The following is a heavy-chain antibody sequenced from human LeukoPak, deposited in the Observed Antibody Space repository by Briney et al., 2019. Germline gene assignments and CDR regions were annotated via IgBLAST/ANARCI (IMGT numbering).Heavy chain of an antibody. V-gene: IGHV4-59*01. Sequence: SETQSLTCTVSGGSISSYYWSWIRQPPGKGLEWIGYIYYSGSTNYNPSLKSRVTISVDTSKNQFSLKLSSVTAADTAVYYCARDFRDAFDIWGQGTMVTVSS. J-gene: IGHJ3*02. CDR2: IYYSGST. CDR1: GGSISSYY. CDR3: ARDFRDAFDI.